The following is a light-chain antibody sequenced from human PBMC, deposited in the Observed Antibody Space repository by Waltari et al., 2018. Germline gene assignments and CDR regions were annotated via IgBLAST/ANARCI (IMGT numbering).Light chain of an antibody. CDR2: CAF. CDR1: QGIDNF. J-gene: IGKJ1*01. V-gene: IGKV1-27*01. Sequence: QMTQSPSSLSASVGDRVTITCRASQGIDNFLAWYQQKPGKAPRLLIYCAFTLQSGAPSRFSGSMSGTDFTLTISDLQPDDVATYYCQRYDSVPRTFGQGTKVEI. CDR3: QRYDSVPRT.